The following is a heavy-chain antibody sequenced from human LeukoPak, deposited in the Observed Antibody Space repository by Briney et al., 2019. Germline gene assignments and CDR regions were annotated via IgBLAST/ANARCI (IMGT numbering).Heavy chain of an antibody. CDR3: ARAYDSSSWYVGY. V-gene: IGHV4-34*01. Sequence: PSETLSLTCAVYGGSFSGYYWSWIRQPPGKGLEWIGEINHSGSTNYNPSLKGRVTISVDTSKNQFSLKLSSVTAADTAVYYCARAYDSSSWYVGYWGQGTLVTVSS. D-gene: IGHD6-13*01. CDR2: INHSGST. CDR1: GGSFSGYY. J-gene: IGHJ4*02.